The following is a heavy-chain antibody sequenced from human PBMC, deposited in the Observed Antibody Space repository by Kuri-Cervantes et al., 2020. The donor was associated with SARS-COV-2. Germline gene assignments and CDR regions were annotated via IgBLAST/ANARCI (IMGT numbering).Heavy chain of an antibody. CDR1: GGSISSYY. V-gene: IGHV4-59*01. J-gene: IGHJ4*02. CDR2: IYYSGST. Sequence: SETLSLTCTVSGGSISSYYWSWIRQPPGKGLEWIGYIYYSGSTNYNPSLKSRVTISADTSKNQFSLKLSSVTAADTAVYYCARVYYDSSGYYEVRYFDYWGQGTLVTVSS. CDR3: ARVYYDSSGYYEVRYFDY. D-gene: IGHD3-22*01.